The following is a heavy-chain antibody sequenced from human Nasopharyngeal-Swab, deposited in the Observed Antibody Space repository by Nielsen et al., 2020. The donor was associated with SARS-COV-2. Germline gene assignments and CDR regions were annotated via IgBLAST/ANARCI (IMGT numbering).Heavy chain of an antibody. CDR3: ARILGYYYGSGSYYFFDY. Sequence: WIRQPPGKALEWLAHIFSNDEKSYSTSLKNRLTISKDTSKSQVVLTMTNMDPVDTATYYCARILGYYYGSGSYYFFDYTGQGTLVTVSS. J-gene: IGHJ4*02. CDR2: IFSNDEK. D-gene: IGHD3-10*01. V-gene: IGHV2-26*01.